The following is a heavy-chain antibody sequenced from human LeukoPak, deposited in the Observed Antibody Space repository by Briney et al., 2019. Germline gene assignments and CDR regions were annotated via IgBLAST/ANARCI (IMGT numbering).Heavy chain of an antibody. Sequence: SETLSLTCAVYGGSFSDYYWTWIRQPPGKGLEWIGEINHSGSTNYNPSLKSRVTISVDSSKNQFSLKLSSVTAADTAVYYCTRDPFYYYYMDVWGKGATVTVSS. CDR3: TRDPFYYYYMDV. J-gene: IGHJ6*03. CDR1: GGSFSDYY. CDR2: INHSGST. V-gene: IGHV4-34*01.